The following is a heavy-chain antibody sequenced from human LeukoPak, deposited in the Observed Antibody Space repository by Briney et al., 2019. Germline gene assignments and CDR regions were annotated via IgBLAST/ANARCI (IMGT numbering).Heavy chain of an antibody. CDR1: GGSISSYS. CDR2: IYTSGST. Sequence: PSETLSLTCTVSGGSISSYSWSWIRQPAGKGLEWIGRIYTSGSTNYNPSLKSRVTISVDKSKNQFSLILSSVTAADTAVYYCARDLGSYRHYFDYWGQGTLVTGSS. D-gene: IGHD1-26*01. J-gene: IGHJ4*02. V-gene: IGHV4-4*07. CDR3: ARDLGSYRHYFDY.